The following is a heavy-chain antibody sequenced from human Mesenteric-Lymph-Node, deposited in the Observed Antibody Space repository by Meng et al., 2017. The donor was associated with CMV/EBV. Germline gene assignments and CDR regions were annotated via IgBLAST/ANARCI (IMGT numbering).Heavy chain of an antibody. D-gene: IGHD3-22*01. J-gene: IGHJ4*02. CDR2: IYYSGST. CDR1: GGSISSSSYY. Sequence: HLQLQESGPGLVEPSETLALTCTASGGSISSSSYYWGWIRQPPGKGLEWIGSIYYSGSTYYNPSLKSRVTISVDTSKNQFFLKLSSVTAADTAVYYCARDGDYYDSSGYNPFDYWGQGTLVTVSS. CDR3: ARDGDYYDSSGYNPFDY. V-gene: IGHV4-39*07.